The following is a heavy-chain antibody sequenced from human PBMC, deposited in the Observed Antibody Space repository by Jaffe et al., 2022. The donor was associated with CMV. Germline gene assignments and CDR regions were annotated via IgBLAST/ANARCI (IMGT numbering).Heavy chain of an antibody. V-gene: IGHV3-15*01. J-gene: IGHJ4*02. CDR3: TTGDYDFWRTDY. D-gene: IGHD3-3*01. Sequence: EVQLVESGGGLVKPGGSLRLSCAASGFTFSNAWMSWVRQAPGKGLEWVGRIKSKTDGGTTDYAAPVKGRFTISRDDSKNTLYLQMNSLKTEDTAVYYCTTGDYDFWRTDYWGQGTLVTVSS. CDR1: GFTFSNAW. CDR2: IKSKTDGGTT.